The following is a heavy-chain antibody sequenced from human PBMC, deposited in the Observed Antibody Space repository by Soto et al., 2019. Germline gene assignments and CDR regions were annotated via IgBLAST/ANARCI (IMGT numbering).Heavy chain of an antibody. V-gene: IGHV3-23*01. J-gene: IGHJ6*02. D-gene: IGHD6-19*01. Sequence: GGSLRLSCAASGFTFSSYAITWVRQAPGKGLEWVSTISGNGGTTYYADSVKGRFTFSRDNSKNTLYLQMNSLRAADTAVYFCAKDLGWLAYYYYGMDVWGQGTTVTVSS. CDR2: ISGNGGTT. CDR3: AKDLGWLAYYYYGMDV. CDR1: GFTFSSYA.